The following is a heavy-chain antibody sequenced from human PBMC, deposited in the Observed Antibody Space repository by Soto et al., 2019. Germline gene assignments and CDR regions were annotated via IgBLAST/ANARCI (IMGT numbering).Heavy chain of an antibody. J-gene: IGHJ3*02. CDR3: ARDRAGDYYDSSVEDQDALDI. Sequence: QVQLVQSGAEVKKPGSSVKVSCKASGGTFSSYAISWVRQAPGQGLEWMGGIIPIFGTANYAQKFQGRVTHTADASTSSDYRELSSLRSEDTAVYYCARDRAGDYYDSSVEDQDALDIWGQGTMVTVSS. CDR1: GGTFSSYA. D-gene: IGHD3-22*01. V-gene: IGHV1-69*01. CDR2: IIPIFGTA.